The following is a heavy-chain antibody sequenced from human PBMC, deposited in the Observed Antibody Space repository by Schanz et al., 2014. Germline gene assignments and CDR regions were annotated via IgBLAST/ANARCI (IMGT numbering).Heavy chain of an antibody. V-gene: IGHV3-23*01. J-gene: IGHJ5*01. Sequence: EVQLLESGGGLVQPGGSLRLSCAVSGFTFSSYAMSWVRQAPGKGLEWVSTISGSGGDTYPADSVKGRFTISRDNSNNTLYLEMNRLRVDDTAVYYCSKDKQGSRSDDSWGQGTLVTVSS. CDR3: SKDKQGSRSDDS. CDR1: GFTFSSYA. D-gene: IGHD2-15*01. CDR2: ISGSGGDT.